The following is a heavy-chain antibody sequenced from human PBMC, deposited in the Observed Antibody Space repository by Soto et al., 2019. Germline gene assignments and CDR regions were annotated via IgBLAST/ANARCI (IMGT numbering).Heavy chain of an antibody. V-gene: IGHV1-69*04. D-gene: IGHD6-19*01. Sequence: SVKVSCKASGCTFSSYTISWVRQAPGQGLEWMGRIIPILGIANYAQKFQGRVTITADKSTSTAYMELSSLRSEDTAVYYCARDRVAAVAVPYFDYWGQGTLVTLSS. CDR3: ARDRVAAVAVPYFDY. CDR2: IIPILGIA. J-gene: IGHJ4*02. CDR1: GCTFSSYT.